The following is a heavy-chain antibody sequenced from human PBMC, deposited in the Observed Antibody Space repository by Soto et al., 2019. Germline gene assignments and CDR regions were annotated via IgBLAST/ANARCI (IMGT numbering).Heavy chain of an antibody. CDR3: AIQGRITIFGVVIPDTYYYGMDV. D-gene: IGHD3-3*01. CDR2: IDPSASYT. J-gene: IGHJ6*02. V-gene: IGHV5-10-1*01. CDR1: GYSFTSYW. Sequence: GESLKISCKGSGYSFTSYWMSWVRQMPGKGLEWMGWIDPSASYTNYSPSFQGHVTISADKSISTPYLQWSSLKASDTAMYYCAIQGRITIFGVVIPDTYYYGMDVWGQGTTGTVSS.